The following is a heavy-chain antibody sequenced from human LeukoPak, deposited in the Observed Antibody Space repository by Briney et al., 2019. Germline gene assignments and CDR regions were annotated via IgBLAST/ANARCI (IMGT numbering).Heavy chain of an antibody. CDR3: ATLTGYSSESWFDP. Sequence: SETLSLTCTVSGGSISSYYWSWIRQPPGKGLERIGYIYYSGSTNYNPSLKSRVTISVDTSKNQFSLKLSSVTAADTAVYYCATLTGYSSESWFDPWGQGILVTVSS. D-gene: IGHD3-9*01. CDR1: GGSISSYY. J-gene: IGHJ5*02. V-gene: IGHV4-59*01. CDR2: IYYSGST.